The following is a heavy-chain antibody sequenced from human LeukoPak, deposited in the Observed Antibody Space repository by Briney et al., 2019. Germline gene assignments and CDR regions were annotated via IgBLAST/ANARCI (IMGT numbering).Heavy chain of an antibody. CDR3: ARDLYGDYDLDY. J-gene: IGHJ4*02. CDR1: GVTFSSYW. CDR2: INSDGSST. V-gene: IGHV3-74*01. Sequence: PGGSLRLSCAASGVTFSSYWMHWVRQAPGKGLVWVSRINSDGSSTNYADSVKGRFTISRDNAKNTLYLQMNSLRAEDTAVYYCARDLYGDYDLDYWGQGTLVTVSS. D-gene: IGHD4-17*01.